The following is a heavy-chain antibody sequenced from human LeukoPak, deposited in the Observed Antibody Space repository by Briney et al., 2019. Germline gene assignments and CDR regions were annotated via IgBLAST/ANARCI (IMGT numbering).Heavy chain of an antibody. CDR3: ARVYCSGGSCSWFDP. Sequence: ASVKVSCKASGGTFSSYGISWVRQAPGQGLEWMGWISAYNGNTNYAQKLQGRVTMTTDTSTSTAYMELRSLRSDDTAVYYCARVYCSGGSCSWFDPWGQGTLVTVSS. CDR1: GGTFSSYG. V-gene: IGHV1-18*01. CDR2: ISAYNGNT. J-gene: IGHJ5*02. D-gene: IGHD2-15*01.